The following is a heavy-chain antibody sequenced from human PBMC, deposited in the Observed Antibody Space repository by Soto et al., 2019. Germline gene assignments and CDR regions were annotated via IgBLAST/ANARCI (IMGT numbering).Heavy chain of an antibody. V-gene: IGHV3-30*18. CDR3: AKDFRRWLQLYAFDI. D-gene: IGHD5-12*01. J-gene: IGHJ3*02. CDR1: GFTFSSYG. Sequence: HPGGSLRLSCAASGFTFSSYGTHWVRQAPGKGLEWVAVISYDGSNKYYADSVKGRFTISRGNSKNTLYLQMNSLRAEDTAVYYCAKDFRRWLQLYAFDIWGQGTMVTVSS. CDR2: ISYDGSNK.